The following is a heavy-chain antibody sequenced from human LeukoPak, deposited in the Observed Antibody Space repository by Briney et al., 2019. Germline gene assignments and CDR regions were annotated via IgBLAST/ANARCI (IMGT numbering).Heavy chain of an antibody. CDR1: GFTFSTYG. CDR3: AKSSSGWYGGFDY. V-gene: IGHV3-30*18. CDR2: LSYDRSEK. Sequence: PWGSERLSSAASGFTFSTYGMHWVRQAPGKGLEWVAVLSYDRSEKYYADSVKGRCTISRDNSKNTLYLQMNSLRAEDTAVYYCAKSSSGWYGGFDYWGQGTLVTVSS. D-gene: IGHD6-19*01. J-gene: IGHJ4*02.